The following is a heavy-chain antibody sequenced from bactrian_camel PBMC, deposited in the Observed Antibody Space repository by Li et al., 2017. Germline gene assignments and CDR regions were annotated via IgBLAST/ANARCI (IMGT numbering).Heavy chain of an antibody. CDR1: PYIWTSNC. D-gene: IGHD6*01. Sequence: HVQLVESGGGSVQAGGSLRLSCTASPYIWTSNCMGWYRLAPGKAREGVAGIDSDGKTTYENSVKGRFTISLDNFKNTLYLEMTNLRPDDSGMYYCAAVHGCTPPVVVAGTYGMDYWGKGTQVTVS. CDR2: IDSDGKT. V-gene: IGHV3S53*01. J-gene: IGHJ7*01.